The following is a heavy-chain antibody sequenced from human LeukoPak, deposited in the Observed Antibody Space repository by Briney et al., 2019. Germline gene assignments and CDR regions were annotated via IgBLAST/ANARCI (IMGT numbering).Heavy chain of an antibody. D-gene: IGHD6-19*01. CDR3: ARLRTSGWYGAAPDYYYYGMDV. V-gene: IGHV4-59*08. CDR1: GGSISSYY. CDR2: IYYSGST. J-gene: IGHJ6*02. Sequence: PSETLSLTCTVSGGSISSYYWSWIRQPPGKGLEWIGYIYYSGSTNYSPSLKSRATISVDTSKNQFSLKLSSVTAADTAVYYCARLRTSGWYGAAPDYYYYGMDVWGQGTTVTVSS.